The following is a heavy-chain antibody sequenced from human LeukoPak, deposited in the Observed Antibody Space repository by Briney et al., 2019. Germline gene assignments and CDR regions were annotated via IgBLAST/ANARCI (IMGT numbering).Heavy chain of an antibody. CDR3: AKAEWEPHSGNDAFDI. V-gene: IGHV3-23*01. J-gene: IGHJ3*02. Sequence: PGESLRLSCAASGFTFITYAMSWVRQAPGKGLEWVSAVSGSGDSTYYADSVKGRFTISRDNSKNTLYLQMNSLRAEDTAVYYCAKAEWEPHSGNDAFDIWGQGTMVTVSS. D-gene: IGHD1-26*01. CDR1: GFTFITYA. CDR2: VSGSGDST.